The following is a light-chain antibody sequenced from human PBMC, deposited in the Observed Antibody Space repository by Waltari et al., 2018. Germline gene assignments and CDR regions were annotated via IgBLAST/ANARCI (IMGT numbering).Light chain of an antibody. Sequence: AIQMTQSPSSLSASVGDRVTITCRASQGIRNDLGWYQHKPGKAPKLLIYGASSLKSGVPSRFSGSGSYTDFTLTISSLQPKDFATYYCLQDYNDPYTFGQGTKLEIK. CDR2: GAS. V-gene: IGKV1-6*01. CDR1: QGIRND. CDR3: LQDYNDPYT. J-gene: IGKJ2*01.